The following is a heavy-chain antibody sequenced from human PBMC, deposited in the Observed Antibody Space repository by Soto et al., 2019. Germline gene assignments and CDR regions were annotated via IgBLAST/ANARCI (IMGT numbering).Heavy chain of an antibody. CDR1: GFTFSSYS. CDR2: ISSSSSYI. V-gene: IGHV3-21*01. Sequence: PGGSLRLSCAASGFTFSSYSMNWVRQAPGKGLEWVSSISSSSSYIYYADSVKGRFTISRDNAKNSLYLQMNSLRAEDTAVYYCARDRVVVAASFGFDPWGQGTLVTVSS. D-gene: IGHD2-15*01. CDR3: ARDRVVVAASFGFDP. J-gene: IGHJ5*02.